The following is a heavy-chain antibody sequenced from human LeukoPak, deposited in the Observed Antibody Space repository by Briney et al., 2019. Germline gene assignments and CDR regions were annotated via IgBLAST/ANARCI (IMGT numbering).Heavy chain of an antibody. CDR2: ISGSGGST. J-gene: IGHJ4*02. Sequence: GGSLRLSCPASGFTFSSYAMSWVRQAPGKGLEWVSAISGSGGSTYYADSVKGRFTISRDNSKNTLYLQMNSLRAEDTAVYYCAKDYYDSSGYFDYWGQGTLVTVSS. D-gene: IGHD3-22*01. CDR3: AKDYYDSSGYFDY. V-gene: IGHV3-23*01. CDR1: GFTFSSYA.